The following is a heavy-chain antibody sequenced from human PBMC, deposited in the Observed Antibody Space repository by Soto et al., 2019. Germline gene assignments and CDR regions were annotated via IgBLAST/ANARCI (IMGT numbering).Heavy chain of an antibody. V-gene: IGHV1-69*02. CDR1: GGTFSSDT. Sequence: ASVKVSCKASGGTFSSDTISWVRQAPGQGLEWMGRIIPILGIANYAQKFQGRVTMTEDTSTDTAYMELSSLRSEDTAVYYCATGEYYDSSGQLDYWGQGTLVTVSS. D-gene: IGHD3-22*01. CDR3: ATGEYYDSSGQLDY. CDR2: IIPILGIA. J-gene: IGHJ4*02.